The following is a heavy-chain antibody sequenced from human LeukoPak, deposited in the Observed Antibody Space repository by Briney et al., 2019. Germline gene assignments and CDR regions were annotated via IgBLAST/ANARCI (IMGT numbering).Heavy chain of an antibody. CDR1: GGSISSYY. CDR3: ARHGPIAAAGTLDY. J-gene: IGHJ4*02. D-gene: IGHD6-13*01. Sequence: SETLSLTCTVSGGSISSYYWSWIRQPPGKGLEWIGYIYYSGSTNCNPSLKSRVTISVDTSKNQFSLKLSSVTAADTAVYYCARHGPIAAAGTLDYWGQGTLVTVSS. CDR2: IYYSGST. V-gene: IGHV4-59*08.